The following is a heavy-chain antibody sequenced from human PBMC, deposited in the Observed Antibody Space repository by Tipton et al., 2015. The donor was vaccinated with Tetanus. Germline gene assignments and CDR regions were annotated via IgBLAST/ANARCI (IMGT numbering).Heavy chain of an antibody. CDR1: GFTLSRYW. J-gene: IGHJ4*02. D-gene: IGHD3-22*01. Sequence: GSLRLSCEASGFTLSRYWTHWVRQAPGKGLEWVSYISTSSTTIFYADSVRGRFTISRDNAKNSLYLQMNSLRDEDTAVYYCARDFSYYFDSKSGFDYWGQGTLVTVSS. V-gene: IGHV3-48*02. CDR2: ISTSSTTI. CDR3: ARDFSYYFDSKSGFDY.